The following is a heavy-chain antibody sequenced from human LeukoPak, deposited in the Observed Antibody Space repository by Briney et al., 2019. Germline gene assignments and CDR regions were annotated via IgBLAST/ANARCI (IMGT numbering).Heavy chain of an antibody. CDR3: ARDYCDRTSCLPGFDY. CDR2: ISYDGSNK. Sequence: GGSLRLSRAASGFTFSSYAMHWVRQAPGKGLEWVAVISYDGSNKYYADSVKGRFTISRDNSKDTLFLQMNSLRAEDAAVYYCARDYCDRTSCLPGFDYWGQGTLVTVSS. J-gene: IGHJ4*02. D-gene: IGHD2-2*01. V-gene: IGHV3-30*04. CDR1: GFTFSSYA.